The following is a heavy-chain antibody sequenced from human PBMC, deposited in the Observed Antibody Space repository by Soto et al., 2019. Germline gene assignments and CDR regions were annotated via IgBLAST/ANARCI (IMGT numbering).Heavy chain of an antibody. V-gene: IGHV1-3*01. Sequence: ASVKFSCKAPGYTFTSYAMHWVRQAPGQMLECMVWINAGNGGTKYXXKVQGRVXXTRDRSGITAXMELSXLVSDETAVHYCARDSPYYYGSRSYPPWGQGTLVTVX. CDR2: INAGNGGT. CDR1: GYTFTSYA. D-gene: IGHD3-10*01. CDR3: ARDSPYYYGSRSYPP. J-gene: IGHJ5*02.